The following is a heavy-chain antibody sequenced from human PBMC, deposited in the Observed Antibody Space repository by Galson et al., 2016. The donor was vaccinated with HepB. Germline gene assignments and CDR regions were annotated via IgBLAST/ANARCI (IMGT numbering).Heavy chain of an antibody. V-gene: IGHV3-49*02. Sequence: TTRYGGKTEYAASVKGRFTISRDDSKSIAYLRMNSLKTEDTGVYFCTRGQTADGWSFAYWGQGTLVTVS. CDR2: TTRYGGKT. D-gene: IGHD6-19*01. J-gene: IGHJ4*02. CDR3: TRGQTADGWSFAY.